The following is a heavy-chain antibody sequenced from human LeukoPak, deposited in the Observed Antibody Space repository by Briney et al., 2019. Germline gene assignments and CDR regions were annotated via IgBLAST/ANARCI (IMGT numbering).Heavy chain of an antibody. Sequence: SETLSLTCTVSGGSNSSDSYYWAWIRQPPGKGLEWTASIYYSGSTYYNPSLKSRVTISVDTSRNQFSLKLSSVTAADTAVYYCASLAVAGLSEGYWGQGTLVIVSS. CDR3: ASLAVAGLSEGY. V-gene: IGHV4-39*01. J-gene: IGHJ4*02. D-gene: IGHD6-19*01. CDR1: GGSNSSDSYY. CDR2: IYYSGST.